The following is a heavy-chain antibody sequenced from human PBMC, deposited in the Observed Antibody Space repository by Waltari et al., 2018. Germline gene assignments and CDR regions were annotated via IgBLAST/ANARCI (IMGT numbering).Heavy chain of an antibody. CDR3: ARGFGPDGVAPFDY. Sequence: QVQLVQSGAEVKKPGASVKVSCKASGYTFTGYYMHWVRQAPGQGLEWMGWSNSNSGGTNYAQKFQGWVTMTRDTSIRTAYMELSRLRADDTAVYYCARGFGPDGVAPFDYWGQGTLVTVSS. D-gene: IGHD2-15*01. J-gene: IGHJ4*02. V-gene: IGHV1-2*04. CDR1: GYTFTGYY. CDR2: SNSNSGGT.